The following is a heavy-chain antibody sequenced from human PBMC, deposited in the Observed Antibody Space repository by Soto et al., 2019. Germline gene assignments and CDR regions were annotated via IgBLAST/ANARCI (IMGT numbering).Heavy chain of an antibody. Sequence: TLSLTCTVSGGSISSYYWSWIRQAPGKGLEWIGYIYYSGSTNYNPSLKSRVTISVDTSKNQFSLKLSSVTAADTAVYYCARSPLYYYDRSGYYVLGYFGYWGQGTLVIFSS. CDR1: GGSISSYY. D-gene: IGHD3-22*01. CDR3: ARSPLYYYDRSGYYVLGYFGY. V-gene: IGHV4-59*01. J-gene: IGHJ4*02. CDR2: IYYSGST.